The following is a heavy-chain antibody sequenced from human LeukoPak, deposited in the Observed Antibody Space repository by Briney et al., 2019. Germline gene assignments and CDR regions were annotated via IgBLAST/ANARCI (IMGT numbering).Heavy chain of an antibody. Sequence: AATLSLTCTVSGGSISSSSYYWGWIRQPPGKGLEWIGSIYYSGSTYYNPSLKSRVTISVDTSKNQFSLKLSSVTAADTAVYYCARHPGYSYGYDYWGQGTLVTVSS. J-gene: IGHJ4*02. CDR1: GGSISSSSYY. D-gene: IGHD5-18*01. CDR3: ARHPGYSYGYDY. CDR2: IYYSGST. V-gene: IGHV4-39*01.